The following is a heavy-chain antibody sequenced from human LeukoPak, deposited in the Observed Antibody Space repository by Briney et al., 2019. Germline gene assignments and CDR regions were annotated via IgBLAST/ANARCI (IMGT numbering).Heavy chain of an antibody. V-gene: IGHV3-21*01. CDR3: ARGLAVAGDY. Sequence: PGGSLRLSCEASGFSFSRYSMNWVRQAPGQGLEWVSSISTSGDSTYYADSVKGRFTISRDNAKNSLFLQMSSLRVDDTAVYCCARGLAVAGDYWGQGALVAVSP. D-gene: IGHD6-19*01. J-gene: IGHJ4*02. CDR1: GFSFSRYS. CDR2: ISTSGDST.